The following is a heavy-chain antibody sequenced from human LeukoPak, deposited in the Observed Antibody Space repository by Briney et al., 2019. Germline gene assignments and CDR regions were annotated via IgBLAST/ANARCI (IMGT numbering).Heavy chain of an antibody. J-gene: IGHJ4*02. D-gene: IGHD6-19*01. Sequence: PGGSLRLSCVASGFTFSDYVMSWVRQAPGKGLEWVSAISGSGGSTYYADSVKGRFTISRDNSNNTLYLQMNSLRAEDTAVYYCAKNAVAVAGTSGHFDYWGQGTLVPVSS. CDR3: AKNAVAVAGTSGHFDY. CDR2: ISGSGGST. V-gene: IGHV3-23*01. CDR1: GFTFSDYV.